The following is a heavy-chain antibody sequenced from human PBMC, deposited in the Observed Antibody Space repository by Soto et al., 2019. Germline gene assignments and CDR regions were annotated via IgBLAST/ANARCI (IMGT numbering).Heavy chain of an antibody. D-gene: IGHD3-22*01. Sequence: SLRLSCAASGFTVSSNYMSWVRQAPGKGLEWVSVIYSGGSTYYADSVKGRFTISRDNSKNTLYLQMNSLRAEDTAVYYCARPHYYYDSSGRDYGMDVWGQGTTVTVSS. CDR2: IYSGGST. V-gene: IGHV3-53*01. CDR1: GFTVSSNY. J-gene: IGHJ6*02. CDR3: ARPHYYYDSSGRDYGMDV.